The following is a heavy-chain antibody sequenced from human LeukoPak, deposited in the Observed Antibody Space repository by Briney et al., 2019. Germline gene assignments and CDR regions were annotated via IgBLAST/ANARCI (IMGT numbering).Heavy chain of an antibody. J-gene: IGHJ3*02. CDR1: GGSVSSGRYY. CDR3: ARDGEMDAFDI. Sequence: SETLSLTCTVSGGSVSSGRYYWSWIRQPPGKGLEWIGYIYYSGSTNYNPSLKSRVTISVDTSKNQFSLKLSSVTAADTAVYYCARDGEMDAFDIWGQGTMVTVSS. CDR2: IYYSGST. D-gene: IGHD5-24*01. V-gene: IGHV4-61*01.